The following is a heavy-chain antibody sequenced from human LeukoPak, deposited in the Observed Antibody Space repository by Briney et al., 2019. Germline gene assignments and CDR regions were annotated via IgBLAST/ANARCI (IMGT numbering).Heavy chain of an antibody. V-gene: IGHV4-4*07. CDR2: IYTSGST. J-gene: IGHJ6*02. CDR3: ARQPPQYYGMDV. D-gene: IGHD1-14*01. Sequence: SLTXTVSGGSFSNYYWSWIRQPGGKGLEWIGRIYTSGSTNYNPSVKSRVTMSVDTSNNQFSLKLTSVTAADTAVYYCARQPPQYYGMDVWGQGTTVTVSS. CDR1: GGSFSNYY.